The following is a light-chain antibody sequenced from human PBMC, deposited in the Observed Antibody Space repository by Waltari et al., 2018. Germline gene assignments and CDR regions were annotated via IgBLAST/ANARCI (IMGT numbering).Light chain of an antibody. CDR2: WAS. CDR3: QQYYSSPLT. J-gene: IGKJ4*01. CDR1: QSVLSTSNNKNF. V-gene: IGKV4-1*01. Sequence: DIVMTQSPDSLAVSLGERATINCKSSQSVLSTSNNKNFLAWFQQKPGPPPKVLIFWASARESGVPDRFSGSGSGTDFTLTISSLQAEDVAVYYCQQYYSSPLTFGGGTKVEIK.